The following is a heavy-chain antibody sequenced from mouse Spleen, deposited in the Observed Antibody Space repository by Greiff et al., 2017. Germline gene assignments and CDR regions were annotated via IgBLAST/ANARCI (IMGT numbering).Heavy chain of an antibody. D-gene: IGHD4-1*01. CDR3: ARQETGSWFAY. J-gene: IGHJ3*01. V-gene: IGHV5-9-3*01. Sequence: EVKLMESGGGLVKPGGSLKLSCAASGFTFSSYAMSWVRQTPEKRLEWVATISSGGSYTYYPDSVKGRFTISRDNAKNTLYLQMSSLRSEDTAMYYCARQETGSWFAYWGQGTLVTVSA. CDR1: GFTFSSYA. CDR2: ISSGGSYT.